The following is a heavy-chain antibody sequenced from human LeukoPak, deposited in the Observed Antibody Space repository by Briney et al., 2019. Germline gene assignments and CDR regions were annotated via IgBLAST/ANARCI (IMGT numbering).Heavy chain of an antibody. CDR2: IKPDGSGK. D-gene: IGHD3-22*01. CDR1: GFTFSPYW. CDR3: VRLGDSSGYYDY. J-gene: IGHJ4*02. Sequence: GGSLRLSCAASGFTFSPYWMSWVRQAPGKGLEWVASIKPDGSGKYYVDSVKGRFTISRANAKNALYLQLNSLRAEDTAVYFCVRLGDSSGYYDYWGQGTLVTVSS. V-gene: IGHV3-7*01.